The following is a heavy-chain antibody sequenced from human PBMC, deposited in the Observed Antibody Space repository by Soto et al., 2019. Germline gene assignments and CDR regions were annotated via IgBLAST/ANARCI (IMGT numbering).Heavy chain of an antibody. Sequence: EVQLVESGGGLVKPGGSLRLSCAASGFTFSNAWMNWVRQAPGKGLEWVGRIKSKTDGGTTDYAAPVKGRFTISRDDSKNTLYLQMNSLKTEDTAVYYGTTKSLNYYYYGMDVWGQGTTVTVSS. V-gene: IGHV3-15*07. CDR2: IKSKTDGGTT. CDR3: TTKSLNYYYYGMDV. CDR1: GFTFSNAW. J-gene: IGHJ6*02.